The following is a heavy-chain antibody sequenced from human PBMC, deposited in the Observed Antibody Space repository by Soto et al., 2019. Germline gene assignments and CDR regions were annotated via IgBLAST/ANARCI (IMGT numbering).Heavy chain of an antibody. V-gene: IGHV3-30*18. CDR2: ISYDGSNK. CDR1: GFTFSSCG. Sequence: PGGSLRLSCAASGFTFSSCGMHWVRQAPGKGLEWVAVISYDGSNKYYADSVKGRFTISRDNSKNTLYLQMNSLRAEDTAVYYCAKDRVQLFYYGMDVWGQGTTVTVSS. D-gene: IGHD3-10*01. J-gene: IGHJ6*02. CDR3: AKDRVQLFYYGMDV.